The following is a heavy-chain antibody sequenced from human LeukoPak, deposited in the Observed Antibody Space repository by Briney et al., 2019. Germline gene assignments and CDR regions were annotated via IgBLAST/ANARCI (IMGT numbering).Heavy chain of an antibody. Sequence: GGSLRLSCAASGFTFSSYSMNWARQAPGKGLEWVSSISSSSSYIHYADSVKGRFTISRDNAKNSLYLQMNSLRAEDTAVYYCARLDTAMDYSAFDIWGQGTMVAVSS. CDR2: ISSSSSYI. V-gene: IGHV3-21*01. D-gene: IGHD5-18*01. CDR1: GFTFSSYS. CDR3: ARLDTAMDYSAFDI. J-gene: IGHJ3*02.